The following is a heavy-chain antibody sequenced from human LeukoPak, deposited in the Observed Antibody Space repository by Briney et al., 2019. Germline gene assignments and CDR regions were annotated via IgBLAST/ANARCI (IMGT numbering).Heavy chain of an antibody. CDR1: GFTFSSYW. J-gene: IGHJ6*02. Sequence: GGSLRLSCAASGFTFSSYWMSWVRQAPGKGLEWVANIKQGGNEIYYVDSVEGRFTISRDNAKNSLYLQMNSLRAEDTAVYYCARAPYCSSTSCYAPWGQGTTVTVSS. D-gene: IGHD2-2*01. V-gene: IGHV3-7*04. CDR2: IKQGGNEI. CDR3: ARAPYCSSTSCYAP.